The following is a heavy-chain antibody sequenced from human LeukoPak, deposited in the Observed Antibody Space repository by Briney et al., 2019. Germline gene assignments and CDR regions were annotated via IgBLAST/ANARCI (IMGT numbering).Heavy chain of an antibody. CDR2: INPNSGGT. CDR3: ARGAWIQLWSLDL. J-gene: IGHJ3*01. D-gene: IGHD5-18*01. Sequence: ASVKVSCKASGYTFTGYYMHWVRQAPGQGLEWMGWINPNSGGTNYAQKFQGWVTMTRDTSISTAYMELSRLRSDDTAVYYCARGAWIQLWSLDLWGQGTMITVSS. V-gene: IGHV1-2*04. CDR1: GYTFTGYY.